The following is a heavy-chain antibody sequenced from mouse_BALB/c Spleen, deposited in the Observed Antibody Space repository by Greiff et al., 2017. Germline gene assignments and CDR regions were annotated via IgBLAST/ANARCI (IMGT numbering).Heavy chain of an antibody. J-gene: IGHJ3*01. D-gene: IGHD2-1*01. CDR1: GFSLTSYG. Sequence: VMLVESGPGLVAPSQSLSITCTVSGFSLTSYGVHWVRQPPGKGLEWLGVIWAGGSTNYNSALMSRLSISKDNSKSQVFLKMNSLQTDDTAMYYCARDLGNHEGFAYWGQGTLVTVSA. CDR3: ARDLGNHEGFAY. V-gene: IGHV2-9*02. CDR2: IWAGGST.